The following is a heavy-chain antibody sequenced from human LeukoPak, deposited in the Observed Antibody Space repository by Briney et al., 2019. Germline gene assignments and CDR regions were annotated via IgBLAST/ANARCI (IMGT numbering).Heavy chain of an antibody. CDR3: ARRVLSDAFDI. V-gene: IGHV5-51*01. J-gene: IGHJ3*02. CDR2: IYPGDSDT. CDR1: GYSFTTYW. Sequence: GESLKTSCKGSGYSFTTYWIGWVRQMPGKGLEWMGIIYPGDSDTRYSPSFQGHVTISADKSISTAYLQWSSLKASDTAIYYCARRVLSDAFDIWGQGTMVTVSS. D-gene: IGHD3-16*01.